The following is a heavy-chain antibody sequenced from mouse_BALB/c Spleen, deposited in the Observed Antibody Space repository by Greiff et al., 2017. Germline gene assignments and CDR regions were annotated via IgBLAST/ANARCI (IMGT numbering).Heavy chain of an antibody. CDR2: IWAGGST. D-gene: IGHD1-1*02. V-gene: IGHV2-9*02. CDR1: GFSLTSYG. J-gene: IGHJ4*01. Sequence: VKLMESGPGLVAPSQSLSITCTVSGFSLTSYGVHWVRQPPGKGLEWLGVIWAGGSTNYNSALMSRLSISKDNSKSQVFLKMNRLQTDDTAMYYCARDPYGTLMDYWGQGTSVTVSS. CDR3: ARDPYGTLMDY.